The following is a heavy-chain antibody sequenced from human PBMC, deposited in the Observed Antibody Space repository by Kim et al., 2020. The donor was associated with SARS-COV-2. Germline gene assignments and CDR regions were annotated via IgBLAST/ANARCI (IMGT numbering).Heavy chain of an antibody. J-gene: IGHJ6*02. CDR2: ISAYNGNT. Sequence: ASVKVSCKASGYTFTSYGISWVRQAPGQGLEWMGWISAYNGNTNYAQKLQGRVTMTTDTSTSTAYMELRSLRSDDTAVYYCAIMGTLSDWLFINYYYYGMDVWGQGTTVTVSS. CDR3: AIMGTLSDWLFINYYYYGMDV. D-gene: IGHD3-9*01. CDR1: GYTFTSYG. V-gene: IGHV1-18*04.